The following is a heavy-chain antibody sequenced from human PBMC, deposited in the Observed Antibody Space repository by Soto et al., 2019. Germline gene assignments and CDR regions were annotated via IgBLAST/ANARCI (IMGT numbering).Heavy chain of an antibody. CDR2: ISNSAYT. V-gene: IGHV3-48*03. Sequence: PGGSLRLSCAASGFTFSHYELNWFRQAPGKGLEWISYISNSAYTNYADSVKGRFTISRDNAKNSPYLQMNSLRAEDTAVYYCARGIAVAGTWWFDSWGQGTLVTVSS. CDR1: GFTFSHYE. CDR3: ARGIAVAGTWWFDS. J-gene: IGHJ5*01. D-gene: IGHD6-19*01.